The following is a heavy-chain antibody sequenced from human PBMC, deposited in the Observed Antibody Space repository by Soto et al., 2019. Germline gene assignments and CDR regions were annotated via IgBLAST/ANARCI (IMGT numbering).Heavy chain of an antibody. D-gene: IGHD6-13*01. J-gene: IGHJ6*02. Sequence: PGGSLRLSCAASGFTFSSYSMNWVRQAPGKGLEWVSSISSSSSSYIYYADSVKGRFTISRDNAKNSLYLQMNSLRAEDTAVYYCARDALPSIAAAGTWSHYYYGMDVWGQGTTVTVSS. V-gene: IGHV3-21*01. CDR1: GFTFSSYS. CDR3: ARDALPSIAAAGTWSHYYYGMDV. CDR2: ISSSSSSYI.